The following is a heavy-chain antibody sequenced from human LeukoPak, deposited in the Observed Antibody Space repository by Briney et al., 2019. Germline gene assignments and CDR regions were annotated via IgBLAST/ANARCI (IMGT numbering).Heavy chain of an antibody. J-gene: IGHJ4*02. V-gene: IGHV3-33*01. CDR1: GFTFSNYG. CDR2: IWYDGSNK. Sequence: GGSLRLSWAASGFTFSNYGVHWVRQAPGKGLEWVAVIWYDGSNKYYADSVKGRFTIFRDNSKNTLYLQMNSLRAEDTAIYYCARVPSGTLNLDPYFDYWGQGTLVTVSS. CDR3: ARVPSGTLNLDPYFDY. D-gene: IGHD1-1*01.